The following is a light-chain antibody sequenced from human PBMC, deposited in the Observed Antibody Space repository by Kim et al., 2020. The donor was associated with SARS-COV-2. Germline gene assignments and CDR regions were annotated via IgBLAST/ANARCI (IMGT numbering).Light chain of an antibody. CDR2: GND. CDR3: QSYDSSLSGWV. J-gene: IGLJ3*02. V-gene: IGLV1-40*01. CDR1: SSNIGAGYD. Sequence: TVSISCTENSSNIGAGYDVHWYQQFPGTAPKLLIYGNDNRPSGVPDRFSGSRSGTSASLAITGLQAEDEADYYCQSYDSSLSGWVFGGGTQLTVL.